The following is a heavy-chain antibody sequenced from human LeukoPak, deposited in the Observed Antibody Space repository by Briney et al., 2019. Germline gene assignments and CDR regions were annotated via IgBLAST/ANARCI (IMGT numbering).Heavy chain of an antibody. CDR3: ARASDFWSGVLDY. CDR1: GGSISSYY. CDR2: IYYSGST. V-gene: IGHV4-59*08. Sequence: SETLSLTCTVSGGSISSYYWSWIRQPPGKGLEWIGYIYYSGSTNYNPSLKSRVTISVDTSKNQFFLKLSSVTAADTAVYYCARASDFWSGVLDYWGQGTLVTVSS. J-gene: IGHJ4*02. D-gene: IGHD3-3*01.